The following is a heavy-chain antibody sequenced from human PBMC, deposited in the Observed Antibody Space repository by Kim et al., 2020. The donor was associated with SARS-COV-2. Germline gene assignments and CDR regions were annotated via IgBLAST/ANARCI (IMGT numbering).Heavy chain of an antibody. Sequence: SVKVSCKASGGTFSSYAISWVRQAPGQGLEWMGGIIPIFGTANYAQKFQGRVTITADESTSTAYMELSSLRSEDTAVYYCARVQYYCSGGSCSDFDYWGQGTLVTVSS. J-gene: IGHJ4*02. CDR1: GGTFSSYA. CDR2: IIPIFGTA. V-gene: IGHV1-69*13. D-gene: IGHD2-15*01. CDR3: ARVQYYCSGGSCSDFDY.